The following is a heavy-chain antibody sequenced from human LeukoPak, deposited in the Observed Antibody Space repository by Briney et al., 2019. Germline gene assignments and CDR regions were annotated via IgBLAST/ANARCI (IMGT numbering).Heavy chain of an antibody. Sequence: PSETLSVTCTVSGGSISSSSYHWGWIRQPPGKGLEWIGSIHNSGSTYYNPSLKSRVTISVDTSKNQFSLKLSSVTAADTAVHYCASLTPFAVDVWGKGPTVTVSS. J-gene: IGHJ6*04. V-gene: IGHV4-39*01. CDR3: ASLTPFAVDV. CDR2: IHNSGST. CDR1: GGSISSSSYH.